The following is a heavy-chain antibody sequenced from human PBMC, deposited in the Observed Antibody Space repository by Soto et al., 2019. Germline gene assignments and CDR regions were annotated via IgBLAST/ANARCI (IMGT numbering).Heavy chain of an antibody. J-gene: IGHJ4*02. CDR3: VAGGTRLLQSSLDY. Sequence: QVKLVQSGAEVKKPGASVKVSCQVSGHTLTALSLHWVRQAPGTGLEWMGGFDPEDGEIVHAQKFRGRVTMTEDTSADTVYMEVSSLTSEDTAVYYCVAGGTRLLQSSLDYWGQGTRVTVSS. CDR1: GHTLTALS. D-gene: IGHD1-7*01. V-gene: IGHV1-24*01. CDR2: FDPEDGEI.